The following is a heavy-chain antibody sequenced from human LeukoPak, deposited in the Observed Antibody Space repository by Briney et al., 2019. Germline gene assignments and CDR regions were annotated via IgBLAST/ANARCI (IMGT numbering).Heavy chain of an antibody. Sequence: PSETLSLTCTVSGGSISSSSYYWGWIRQPPGKGLEWIGSIYYSGSTYYNPSLKSRVTISVDTSKNQFSLKLSSVTAADTAVYYCARMYGDYVKISDYWGQGTLVTVSS. CDR2: IYYSGST. CDR3: ARMYGDYVKISDY. CDR1: GGSISSSSYY. V-gene: IGHV4-39*01. J-gene: IGHJ4*02. D-gene: IGHD4-17*01.